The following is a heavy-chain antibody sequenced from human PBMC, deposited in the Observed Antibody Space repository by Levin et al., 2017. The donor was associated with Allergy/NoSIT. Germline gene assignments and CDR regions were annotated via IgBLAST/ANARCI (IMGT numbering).Heavy chain of an antibody. Sequence: GGSLRLSCAASGFTFSSYAMSWVRQAPGKGLEWVSAISGSGGSTYYADSVKGRFTISRDNSKNTLYLQMNSLRAEDTAVYYCAKGFSGIAVAGTYDAFDIWGQGTMVTVSS. D-gene: IGHD6-19*01. CDR2: ISGSGGST. CDR1: GFTFSSYA. CDR3: AKGFSGIAVAGTYDAFDI. V-gene: IGHV3-23*01. J-gene: IGHJ3*02.